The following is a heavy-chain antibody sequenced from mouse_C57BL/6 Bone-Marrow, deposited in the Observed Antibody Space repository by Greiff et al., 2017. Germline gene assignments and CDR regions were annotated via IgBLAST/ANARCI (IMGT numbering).Heavy chain of an antibody. V-gene: IGHV1-64*01. CDR1: GYTFTSYW. J-gene: IGHJ2*01. D-gene: IGHD1-1*01. CDR2: IHPNSGST. CDR3: ARRGSYCGSSPYYFDY. Sequence: QVQLQQPGAELVKPGASVKLSCKASGYTFTSYWMHWVKQRPGQGLEWIGMIHPNSGSTNYNEKFKSKATLTVDKSSSTAYMQLSSLTSEDSAVYYCARRGSYCGSSPYYFDYWGRGTTLTVSS.